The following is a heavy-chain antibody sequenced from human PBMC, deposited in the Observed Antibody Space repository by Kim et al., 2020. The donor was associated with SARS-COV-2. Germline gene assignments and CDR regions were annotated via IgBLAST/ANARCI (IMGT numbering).Heavy chain of an antibody. CDR3: ARVYPEQWLDY. CDR1: GFTFSSYG. CDR2: ISSDGSNK. J-gene: IGHJ4*02. Sequence: GGSLRLSCAASGFTFSSYGMHWVRQAPGKGLEWVAVISSDGSNKYYADSVKGRFTISRDNSKNTLYLQMNSLRAEDTAVYYCARVYPEQWLDYWGQGTLVTVSS. D-gene: IGHD6-19*01. V-gene: IGHV3-33*05.